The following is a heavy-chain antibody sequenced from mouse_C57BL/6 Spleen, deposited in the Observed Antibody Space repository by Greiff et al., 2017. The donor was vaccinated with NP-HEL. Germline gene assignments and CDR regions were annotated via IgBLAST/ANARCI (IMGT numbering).Heavy chain of an antibody. J-gene: IGHJ4*01. CDR1: GYTFTSYW. Sequence: QVQLKQPGAELVKPGASVKLSCKASGYTFTSYWMHWVKQRPGQGLEWIGMIHPNSGSTNYNEKFKSKATLTVDKSSSTAYMQLSSLTSEDSAVYYCARSITTVVATRSFFYAMDYWGQGTSVTVSS. CDR2: IHPNSGST. D-gene: IGHD1-1*01. CDR3: ARSITTVVATRSFFYAMDY. V-gene: IGHV1-64*01.